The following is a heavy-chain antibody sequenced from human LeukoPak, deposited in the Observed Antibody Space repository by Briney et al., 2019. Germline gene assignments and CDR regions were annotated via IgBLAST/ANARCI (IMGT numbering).Heavy chain of an antibody. J-gene: IGHJ4*02. CDR2: ISSSSYI. V-gene: IGHV3-21*01. Sequence: GGSLRLSCAVSGFTFSSYSMNWVRQAPGKGLEWVSSISSSSYIYYADSVKGRFTISRDNAKNSLYLQMNSLRAEDTAVYYCARVALDYDILTGYHTLDYWGQGTLVTVSS. D-gene: IGHD3-9*01. CDR1: GFTFSSYS. CDR3: ARVALDYDILTGYHTLDY.